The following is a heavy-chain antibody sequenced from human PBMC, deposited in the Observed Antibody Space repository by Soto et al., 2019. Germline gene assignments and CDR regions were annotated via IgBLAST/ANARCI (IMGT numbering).Heavy chain of an antibody. CDR3: ARGSSSYGMDV. V-gene: IGHV4-59*01. J-gene: IGHJ6*02. CDR1: GGSISSYY. Sequence: QVQLQESGPGLVKPSETLSLTCTVSGGSISSYYWSWIRQPPGKGLEWIGYIYYSGSTNYNPSLKSRVTISVDTSKNQFSLKLSSVTAADTAVYYCARGSSSYGMDVWCQGTTVTVSS. CDR2: IYYSGST.